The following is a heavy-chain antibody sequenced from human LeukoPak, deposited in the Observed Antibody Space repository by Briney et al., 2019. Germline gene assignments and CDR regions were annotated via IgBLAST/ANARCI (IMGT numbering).Heavy chain of an antibody. D-gene: IGHD2-8*01. CDR2: IYHSGST. V-gene: IGHV4-38-2*02. J-gene: IGHJ4*02. CDR1: GYSISSGYY. Sequence: SETLSLTCTVSGYSISSGYYWGWVRQPPGKGLEWSGSIYHSGSTYYNPSLKSRVTISVDTSKNQFSLKLSSVTAADTAVYYCARVDVLMVYAYRGLGYFDYWGQGTLVTVYS. CDR3: ARVDVLMVYAYRGLGYFDY.